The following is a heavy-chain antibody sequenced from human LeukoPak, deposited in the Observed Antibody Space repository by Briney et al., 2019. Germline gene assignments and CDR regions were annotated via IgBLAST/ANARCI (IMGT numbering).Heavy chain of an antibody. D-gene: IGHD2-2*01. CDR3: ARSGHCSGTSCYAEGIDY. V-gene: IGHV1-18*01. J-gene: IGHJ4*02. CDR1: GYTFSSYV. Sequence: ASVKVSCKASGYTFSSYVITWVRQVPGQGLEWMGWINADTGDTVYAQMFRDTVTMTTDTSTSTAYLEVRSLRSDDTAFYYCARSGHCSGTSCYAEGIDYWGQGTLVTVSS. CDR2: INADTGDT.